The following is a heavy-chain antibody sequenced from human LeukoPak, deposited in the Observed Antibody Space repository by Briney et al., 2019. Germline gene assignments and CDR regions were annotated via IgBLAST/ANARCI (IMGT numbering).Heavy chain of an antibody. J-gene: IGHJ4*02. D-gene: IGHD6-19*01. Sequence: GGSLRLSCAASGFTFSSYGMSWVRQAPGKGLEWVSAISDSGGSTYYADAVKGRFTISRDNSNNTLYLQMNSLRAEDTAVYYCAREKGRYELQWLVDDFDYWGQGTLVTVSS. V-gene: IGHV3-23*01. CDR3: AREKGRYELQWLVDDFDY. CDR2: ISDSGGST. CDR1: GFTFSSYG.